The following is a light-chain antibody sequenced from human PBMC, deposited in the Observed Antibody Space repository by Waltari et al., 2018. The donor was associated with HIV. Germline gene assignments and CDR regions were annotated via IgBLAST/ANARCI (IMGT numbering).Light chain of an antibody. Sequence: QSALTQPRSVSGSLGLSVSISCTGTSSAVGYYNRVSWYQQHPGKAPKLIIYDVRERPSGVADRFSASKSANTASLTISRLQADDEAEYYCCSYAGTYKVFGTGTQVTVL. J-gene: IGLJ1*01. CDR2: DVR. V-gene: IGLV2-11*01. CDR1: SSAVGYYNR. CDR3: CSYAGTYKV.